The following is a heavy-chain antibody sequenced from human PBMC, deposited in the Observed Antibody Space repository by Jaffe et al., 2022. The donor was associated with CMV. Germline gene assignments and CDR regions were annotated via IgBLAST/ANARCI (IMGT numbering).Heavy chain of an antibody. CDR2: ISNTGNTE. D-gene: IGHD6-13*01. CDR3: ARAVGTDNRFDP. V-gene: IGHV3-48*03. CDR1: GFSFSSYE. Sequence: EAQLVESGGGLVQPGGSLRLSCAASGFSFSSYEMNWVRQAPGKGLEWVSYISNTGNTEYYADSVKGRFTISRDNAKNSLYLQMNSLRAEDTAVYFCARAVGTDNRFDPWGQGTLVTVSS. J-gene: IGHJ5*02.